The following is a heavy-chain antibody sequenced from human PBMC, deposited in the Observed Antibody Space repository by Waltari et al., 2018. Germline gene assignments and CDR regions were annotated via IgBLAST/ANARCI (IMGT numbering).Heavy chain of an antibody. CDR2: IDWDDDK. J-gene: IGHJ5*02. CDR3: ARTRSTYYDFWRQNWFDP. CDR1: GFSLSTSGMC. Sequence: QVTLRESGPALVKPTQTLTLTCTFSGFSLSTSGMCVSWIRQPPGKALEWLALIDWDDDKSYSTSLKTRLTISKDTSKNQVVLTMTNMDPVDTATYYCARTRSTYYDFWRQNWFDPWGQGTLVTVSS. V-gene: IGHV2-70*01. D-gene: IGHD3-3*01.